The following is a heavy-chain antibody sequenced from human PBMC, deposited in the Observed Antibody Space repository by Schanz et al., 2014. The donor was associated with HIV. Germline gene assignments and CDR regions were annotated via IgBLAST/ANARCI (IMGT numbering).Heavy chain of an antibody. CDR1: GYTFTNYV. V-gene: IGHV1-8*02. Sequence: QVQLVQSGAEVKKPGASVTVSCKASGYTFTNYVINWVRQATGQGLEWMGWMNPNSGNTGYAQKFQGRVTMTRNTSISTAYMELSSLTSEDTAVYYCARGRRDVSMIILYWFDPWGQGTLVTVSS. J-gene: IGHJ5*02. CDR2: MNPNSGNT. D-gene: IGHD3-22*01. CDR3: ARGRRDVSMIILYWFDP.